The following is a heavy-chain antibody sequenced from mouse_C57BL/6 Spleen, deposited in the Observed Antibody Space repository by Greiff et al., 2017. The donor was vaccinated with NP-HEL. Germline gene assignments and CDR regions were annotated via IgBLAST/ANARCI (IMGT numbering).Heavy chain of an antibody. CDR2: IYPGDGDT. CDR1: GYAFSSSW. V-gene: IGHV1-82*01. Sequence: QVQLQQSGPELVKPGALVKISCKASGYAFSSSWMNWVKQRPGKGLEWIGRIYPGDGDTNYNGKFKGKATLTADKSSSTAYMQLSSLTSEDSAVYFCARAPITTVVYFDYWGQGTTLTVSS. J-gene: IGHJ2*01. D-gene: IGHD1-1*01. CDR3: ARAPITTVVYFDY.